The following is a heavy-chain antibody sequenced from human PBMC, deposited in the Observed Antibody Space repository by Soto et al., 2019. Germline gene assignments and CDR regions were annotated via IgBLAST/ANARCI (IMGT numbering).Heavy chain of an antibody. CDR3: ARVLEYCSGGSCYDAVDY. D-gene: IGHD2-15*01. CDR1: GYTFTSYD. Sequence: GASVKVSCKASGYTFTSYDINWVRQATGQRLEWMGWMNPNSGNTGYAQKFQGRVTMTRNTSISTAYMELSSLRSEDTAVYYCARVLEYCSGGSCYDAVDYWGQGTLVTVSS. V-gene: IGHV1-8*01. CDR2: MNPNSGNT. J-gene: IGHJ4*02.